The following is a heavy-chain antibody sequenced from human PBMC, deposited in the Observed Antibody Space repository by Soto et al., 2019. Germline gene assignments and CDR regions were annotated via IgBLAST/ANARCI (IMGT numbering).Heavy chain of an antibody. V-gene: IGHV4-59*08. CDR3: ARQSYSIGGWYFDY. CDR1: GGSISSYY. Sequence: AETLSLTCTVSGGSISSYYWSWIRQPPGKGLEWIGYIYYSGSTNYNPSLKSRVTISVDTSKNQFSLKLSSVTAADTAVYYCARQSYSIGGWYFDYWGQGTLVTVSS. CDR2: IYYSGST. D-gene: IGHD2-21*01. J-gene: IGHJ4*02.